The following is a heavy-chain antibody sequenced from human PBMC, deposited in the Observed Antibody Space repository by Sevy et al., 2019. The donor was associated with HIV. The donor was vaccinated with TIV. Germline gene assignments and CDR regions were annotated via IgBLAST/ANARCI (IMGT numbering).Heavy chain of an antibody. J-gene: IGHJ5*02. Sequence: TLSLTCTVSGGSISSGGYYWSWIRQHPGKGLEWIGYIYYSGSTYYNPSLKSRVTISVDTSKNQFSLKLSSVTAADTAVYYCARAAYPDNWFDPWGQGTLVTVSS. CDR1: GGSISSGGYY. V-gene: IGHV4-31*03. CDR2: IYYSGST. CDR3: ARAAYPDNWFDP.